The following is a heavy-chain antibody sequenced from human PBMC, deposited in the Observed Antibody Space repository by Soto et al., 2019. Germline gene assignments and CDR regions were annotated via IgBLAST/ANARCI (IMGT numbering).Heavy chain of an antibody. V-gene: IGHV4-34*01. Sequence: QQQPWGAGLLKPSETLSLTCAVYAESFSHYYWNWIRQSPGKGLEWIGKIKHSGSSNYNPSLRSRVSISVDMSKNQFSLRLTSVIAADTAVYYCARGGSSDWQVALDIWGQGTMVTVSS. CDR1: AESFSHYY. J-gene: IGHJ3*02. D-gene: IGHD6-19*01. CDR2: IKHSGSS. CDR3: ARGGSSDWQVALDI.